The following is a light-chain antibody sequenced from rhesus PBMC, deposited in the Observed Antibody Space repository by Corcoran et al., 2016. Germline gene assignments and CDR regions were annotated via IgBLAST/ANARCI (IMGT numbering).Light chain of an antibody. Sequence: IQLTQSPSSLSASVGDRVTITCRASQGISSYLAWYQQKSGRAFKLPIYDASHLQSGVPSRCSGSGSGTAFTLTISSLQPEDFATYYCQQRNSFPPTFGQGTKVEIK. CDR2: DAS. J-gene: IGKJ1*01. CDR1: QGISSY. V-gene: IGKV1-38*01. CDR3: QQRNSFPPT.